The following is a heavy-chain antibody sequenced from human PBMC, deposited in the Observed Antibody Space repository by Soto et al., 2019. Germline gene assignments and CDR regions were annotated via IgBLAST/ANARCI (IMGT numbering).Heavy chain of an antibody. CDR1: GYTFTDYS. CDR2: INPSGGST. D-gene: IGHD3-22*01. Sequence: ASVKVSCKASGYTFTDYSIHWVRQAPGQGLEWMGTINPSGGSTSYAQKFQGRVTMTRDTPTSTVYMELSSLRSEDTAVYYCGYDSSGYRDAFDIWGQWTMVTVSS. J-gene: IGHJ3*02. CDR3: GYDSSGYRDAFDI. V-gene: IGHV1-46*01.